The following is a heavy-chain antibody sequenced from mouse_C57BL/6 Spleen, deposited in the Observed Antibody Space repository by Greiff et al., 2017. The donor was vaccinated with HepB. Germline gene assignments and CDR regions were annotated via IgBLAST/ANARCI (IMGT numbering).Heavy chain of an antibody. J-gene: IGHJ4*01. V-gene: IGHV1-69*01. CDR2: IDPSDSYT. D-gene: IGHD2-5*01. CDR1: GYTFTSYW. CDR3: ARYRYSNYHAMDY. Sequence: QVQLQQPGAELVMPGASVKLSCKASGYTFTSYWMHWVKRRPGQGLEWIGEIDPSDSYTNYNQKFKGKSTLTVDKSSSTAYMQLSSLTSEDSAVYYCARYRYSNYHAMDYWGQGTSVTVSS.